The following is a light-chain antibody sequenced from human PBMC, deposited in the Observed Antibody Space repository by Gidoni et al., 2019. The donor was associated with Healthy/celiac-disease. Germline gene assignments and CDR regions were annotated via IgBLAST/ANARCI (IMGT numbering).Light chain of an antibody. J-gene: IGKJ4*01. Sequence: DIVMTQSTLSLPVTPGEPASISCRSSQSLLHSNGYNYLDWYLQKPGQSPQLLIYWGSNRASGVPDRFSGSGSGTDFTLKISRVEAEDVGVYYCMQALPTPLTCGGGTKVEIK. CDR1: QSLLHSNGYNY. CDR2: WGS. CDR3: MQALPTPLT. V-gene: IGKV2-28*01.